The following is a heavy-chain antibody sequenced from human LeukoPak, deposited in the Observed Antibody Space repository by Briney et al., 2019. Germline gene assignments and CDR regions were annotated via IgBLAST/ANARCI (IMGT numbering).Heavy chain of an antibody. D-gene: IGHD3-22*01. V-gene: IGHV3-53*01. CDR1: GFTVSSNY. Sequence: GSLRLSCAASGFTVSSNYMSWVRQAPGKGLEWVSVIYSGGSTYYADSVKGRFTISRDNSKNTLYLQMNSLRAEDTAVYYCGRSGYYYDFDYWGQGTLVTVSS. CDR2: IYSGGST. CDR3: GRSGYYYDFDY. J-gene: IGHJ4*02.